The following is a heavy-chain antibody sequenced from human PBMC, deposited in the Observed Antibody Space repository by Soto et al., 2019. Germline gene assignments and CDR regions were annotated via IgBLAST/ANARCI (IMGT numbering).Heavy chain of an antibody. CDR3: ARYSGSYWHYLDF. Sequence: PGESLKISCKGSGYSFASHWVAWVRQMPEKGLEWIGTIYPGDSGTKYSSAFRGHVTISADTSVSTAYLQWRSLEATDSAIYYCARYSGSYWHYLDFWGQGTLVTVS. V-gene: IGHV5-51*01. J-gene: IGHJ4*02. CDR1: GYSFASHW. D-gene: IGHD1-26*01. CDR2: IYPGDSGT.